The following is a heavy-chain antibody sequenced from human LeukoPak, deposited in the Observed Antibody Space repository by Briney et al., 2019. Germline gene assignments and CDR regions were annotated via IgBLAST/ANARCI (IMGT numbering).Heavy chain of an antibody. J-gene: IGHJ6*02. V-gene: IGHV3-21*01. CDR2: ISSSSSYI. Sequence: GGSLRLSCAASGFTFSSYSMNWVRQPPGKGLEWVSSISSSSSYIYYADSVKGRFTISRDNAKNSPYLQMNSLRAEDTAVYYCARARYYDSTGRYYYYGMDVWGQGTTVTVSS. CDR1: GFTFSSYS. D-gene: IGHD3-22*01. CDR3: ARARYYDSTGRYYYYGMDV.